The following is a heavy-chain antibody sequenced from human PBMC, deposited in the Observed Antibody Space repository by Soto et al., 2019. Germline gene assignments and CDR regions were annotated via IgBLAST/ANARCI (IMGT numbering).Heavy chain of an antibody. J-gene: IGHJ6*02. CDR2: ILPVFGTT. Sequence: SVKVSCKASGDTSSNSGVSWVRQAPGQGLEWMGGILPVFGTTTYARNFQGRITITADKSTSTVYMELTSLRSDDTATYYCARDPDDVGGTDYNYYGLDVWDQGATVTVCS. CDR3: ARDPDDVGGTDYNYYGLDV. V-gene: IGHV1-69*06. D-gene: IGHD1-1*01. CDR1: GDTSSNSG.